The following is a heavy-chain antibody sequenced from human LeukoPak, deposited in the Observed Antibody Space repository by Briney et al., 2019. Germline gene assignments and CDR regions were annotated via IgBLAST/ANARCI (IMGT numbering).Heavy chain of an antibody. V-gene: IGHV4-59*08. CDR2: IYSSGST. J-gene: IGHJ4*02. Sequence: SETLSLTCSVSGGSISNYFWTWIRQPPGKGLEWIGYIYSSGSTYYNPSLKSRVTISVDTSKNRFSLKLSTVTAADTAVYYCARAPGIAVAGTGFDYWGQGTLVTVSS. CDR3: ARAPGIAVAGTGFDY. D-gene: IGHD6-19*01. CDR1: GGSISNYF.